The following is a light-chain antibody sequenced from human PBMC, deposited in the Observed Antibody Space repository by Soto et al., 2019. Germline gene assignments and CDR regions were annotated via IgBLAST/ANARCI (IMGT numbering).Light chain of an antibody. J-gene: IGLJ1*01. CDR2: DDD. CDR1: ISNIGGNS. V-gene: IGLV1-51*01. CDR3: GSWDSSLSAYV. Sequence: QSLLTLPPSVSAAPGQRFTIACSGSISNIGGNSVSRYQQLPGTAPKLLIYDDDNLPSVIPDRFSGSKSGTSATLGIAGFQTGDEADYYCGSWDSSLSAYVFGTGTKVTVL.